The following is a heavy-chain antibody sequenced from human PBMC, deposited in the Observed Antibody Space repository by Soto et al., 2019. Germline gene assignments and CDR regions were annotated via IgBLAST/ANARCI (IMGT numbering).Heavy chain of an antibody. CDR3: ARYMTTVTNWFDP. CDR1: GGSISSGGYY. D-gene: IGHD4-17*01. V-gene: IGHV4-31*03. Sequence: SETLSLTCTVSGGSISSGGYYWSWIRQHPGKGLEWIGYIYYSGSTYYNPSLKSRVTISVDTSKNQFSLKLSSVTAADTAVYYCARYMTTVTNWFDPWGQGTLVTVSS. J-gene: IGHJ5*02. CDR2: IYYSGST.